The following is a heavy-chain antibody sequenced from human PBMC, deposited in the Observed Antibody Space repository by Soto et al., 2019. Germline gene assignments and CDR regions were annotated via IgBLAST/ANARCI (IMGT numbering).Heavy chain of an antibody. CDR2: IYYSGST. D-gene: IGHD1-20*01. V-gene: IGHV4-31*03. Sequence: SETLSLTCTVSGGSISSGGYHWSWILQHPGKGLEWIGNIYYSGSTYYNPSLKSRVTISVDTSKKQFSLKLSSVTAADTAVYYCARDRAYKSWLDPWGQGMLVTVSS. J-gene: IGHJ5*02. CDR3: ARDRAYKSWLDP. CDR1: GGSISSGGYH.